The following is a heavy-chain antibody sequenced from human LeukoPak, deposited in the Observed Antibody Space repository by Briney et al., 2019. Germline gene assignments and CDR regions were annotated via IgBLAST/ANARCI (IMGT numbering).Heavy chain of an antibody. CDR2: IWYDGSNK. CDR1: GFTFSSYG. V-gene: IGHV3-33*01. D-gene: IGHD2-2*01. J-gene: IGHJ6*02. CDR3: ARVGAPAAKTLYGMDV. Sequence: PGGSLRLSCAASGFTFSSYGMHWVRQAPGKGLEWVAVIWYDGSNKYYVDSVKGRFTISRDNSKNTLYLQMNSLRAEDTAVYYCARVGAPAAKTLYGMDVWGQGTTVTVSS.